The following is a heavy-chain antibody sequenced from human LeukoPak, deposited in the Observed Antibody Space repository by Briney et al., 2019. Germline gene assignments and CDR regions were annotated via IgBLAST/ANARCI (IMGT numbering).Heavy chain of an antibody. V-gene: IGHV4-4*07. CDR3: ARHDSNGYYGYYYYMDV. CDR1: GGSITSYY. J-gene: IGHJ6*03. D-gene: IGHD3-22*01. CDR2: FYSSGST. Sequence: PSETLSLTCTVSGGSITSYYWSWIRQPAGKGLEWIGRFYSSGSTNYNPSLKSRVTMSVDTSKNQFSLKLTSVTAADTAVYYCARHDSNGYYGYYYYMDVWGKGTSVTVSS.